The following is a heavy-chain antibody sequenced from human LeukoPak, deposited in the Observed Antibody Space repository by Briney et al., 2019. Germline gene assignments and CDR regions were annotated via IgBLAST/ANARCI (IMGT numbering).Heavy chain of an antibody. J-gene: IGHJ3*01. CDR3: AKGRTEYAYTSDALDV. D-gene: IGHD2-2*02. Sequence: PGGSLRLSCAASGFTFSSYWMSWVRQAPGKGLEWVSTLTFSGGSTYYADSVKGRFTISRDNSKNTLYLQMNSLRAEDTAVYYCAKGRTEYAYTSDALDVWGHGTMITVSS. CDR2: LTFSGGST. V-gene: IGHV3-23*01. CDR1: GFTFSSYW.